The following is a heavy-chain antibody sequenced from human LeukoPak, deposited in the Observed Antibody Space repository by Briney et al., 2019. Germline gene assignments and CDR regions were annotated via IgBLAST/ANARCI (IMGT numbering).Heavy chain of an antibody. D-gene: IGHD6-13*01. V-gene: IGHV3-23*01. CDR2: VSPPGGGT. CDR1: GFTFSNHG. Sequence: GGTLRLSCAASGFTFSNHGMNWVRQAPGKGLEWLSGVSPPGGGTYYADSVKGRFTISRDDSKNTLSLQMNSLRAEDTAVYYCAREPIRHEYSSSWYGRGWGAFDIWGQGTMVTVSS. CDR3: AREPIRHEYSSSWYGRGWGAFDI. J-gene: IGHJ3*02.